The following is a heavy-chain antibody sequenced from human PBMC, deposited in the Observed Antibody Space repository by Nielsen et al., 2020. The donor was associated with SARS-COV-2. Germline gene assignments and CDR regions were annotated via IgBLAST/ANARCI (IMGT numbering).Heavy chain of an antibody. J-gene: IGHJ4*02. Sequence: GESLKISCEASGFTFSAYWMTWVRQAPGKGLEWVANIKEDGSDKNYVGFARGRFTISRDNAKNSLYLQTDSLRVEDTAVYYCARVWNGDGAGAYRKLDYWGQGTLVTVSS. CDR3: ARVWNGDGAGAYRKLDY. CDR2: IKEDGSDK. V-gene: IGHV3-7*05. CDR1: GFTFSAYW. D-gene: IGHD4/OR15-4a*01.